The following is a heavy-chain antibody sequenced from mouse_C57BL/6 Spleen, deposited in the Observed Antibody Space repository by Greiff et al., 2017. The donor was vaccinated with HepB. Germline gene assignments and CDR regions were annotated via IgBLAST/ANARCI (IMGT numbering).Heavy chain of an antibody. CDR2: INPSTGGT. CDR3: ARGGVFDY. CDR1: GYSFTGYY. J-gene: IGHJ2*01. V-gene: IGHV1-42*01. Sequence: DVQLQESGPELVKPGASVKISCKASGYSFTGYYMNWVKQSPEKSLEWIGEINPSTGGTTYNQKFKAKATLTVDKSSSTAYMQLKSLTSEDSAVYYCARGGVFDYWGQGTTLTVSS.